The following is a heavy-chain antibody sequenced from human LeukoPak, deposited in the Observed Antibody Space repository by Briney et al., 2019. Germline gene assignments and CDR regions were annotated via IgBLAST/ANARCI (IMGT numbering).Heavy chain of an antibody. D-gene: IGHD4-17*01. Sequence: SETLSLTCTVSGGSISSSSYYWGWIRQPPGKGLEWIGSIYYSGSTYYNPSLKSRVTISVDTSKNQFSLKLSSVTAADTAVYYCARGRPVETVTTGGFRYWGQGTLVTVSS. CDR3: ARGRPVETVTTGGFRY. V-gene: IGHV4-39*07. J-gene: IGHJ4*02. CDR1: GGSISSSSYY. CDR2: IYYSGST.